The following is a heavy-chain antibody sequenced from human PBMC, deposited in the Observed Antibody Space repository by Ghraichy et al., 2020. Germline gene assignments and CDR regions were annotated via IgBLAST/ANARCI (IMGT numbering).Heavy chain of an antibody. D-gene: IGHD3-9*01. V-gene: IGHV4-39*07. CDR1: RGSISSSSYY. CDR3: ARADYDILTGYYSFDY. CDR2: IYYSGST. Sequence: ESLNISCTVSRGSISSSSYYWGWIRQPPGKGLEWIGSIYYSGSTYYNPSLKSRVTISVDTSKNQFSLKLSSVTAADTAVYYCARADYDILTGYYSFDYWGQGTLVTVSS. J-gene: IGHJ4*02.